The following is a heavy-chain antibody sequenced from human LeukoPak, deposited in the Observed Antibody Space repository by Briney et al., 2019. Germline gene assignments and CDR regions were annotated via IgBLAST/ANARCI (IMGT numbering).Heavy chain of an antibody. V-gene: IGHV1-2*02. D-gene: IGHD4-23*01. J-gene: IGHJ4*02. Sequence: PLASVKVSCKASGYTFTGYYIHWVRQAPGQGPEWMGWIKPNTGDTNYAQGFRGRVTMTRDTSINTAYMELNRLISDDTAVYYCAKLSTYAPPYYFASWGQGTLVTVSS. CDR3: AKLSTYAPPYYFAS. CDR1: GYTFTGYY. CDR2: IKPNTGDT.